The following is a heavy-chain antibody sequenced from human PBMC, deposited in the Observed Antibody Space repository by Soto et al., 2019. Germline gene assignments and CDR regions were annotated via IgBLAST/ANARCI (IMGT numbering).Heavy chain of an antibody. Sequence: EVQLVESGGGLVQPGRSLRLSCAASGFTFDDYAMHWVRQAPGKGLEWVSGVSWNSGSIGYADSVKGRFNISRDNAKNSLYLQMNSLRAEDTALYYCAKDMRGDGYKHYGMAVWGQGTTVTVSS. V-gene: IGHV3-9*01. J-gene: IGHJ6*02. CDR2: VSWNSGSI. CDR3: AKDMRGDGYKHYGMAV. CDR1: GFTFDDYA. D-gene: IGHD5-12*01.